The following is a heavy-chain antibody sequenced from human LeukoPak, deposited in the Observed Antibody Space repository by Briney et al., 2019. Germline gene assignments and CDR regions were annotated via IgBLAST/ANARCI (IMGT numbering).Heavy chain of an antibody. V-gene: IGHV4-59*01. CDR3: ARDTRSYDSSGYYFFDF. D-gene: IGHD3-22*01. CDR2: IYYTGST. CDR1: GGSISSYY. J-gene: IGHJ4*02. Sequence: SETLSLTCTVSGGSISSYYWSWIRQPPGKGLEWIGYIYYTGSTNYNPSLKSRVTISVDTSKYHFSLKLSSVTAADTAVYSCARDTRSYDSSGYYFFDFWGQGTLVTVSS.